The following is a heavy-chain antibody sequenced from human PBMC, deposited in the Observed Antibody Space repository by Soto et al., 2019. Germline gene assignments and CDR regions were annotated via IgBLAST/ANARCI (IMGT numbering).Heavy chain of an antibody. CDR1: GFTFSSYG. CDR2: ISYDGSNK. Sequence: PXGALRLNCAASGFTFSSYGMHWVRQAPGKGLEWVAVISYDGSNKYYADSVKGRFTISRDNSKNTLYLQMNSLRAEDTAVYYCAKDGYSGYGGSYFGYWGQGTLVTVSS. D-gene: IGHD5-12*01. J-gene: IGHJ4*02. CDR3: AKDGYSGYGGSYFGY. V-gene: IGHV3-30*18.